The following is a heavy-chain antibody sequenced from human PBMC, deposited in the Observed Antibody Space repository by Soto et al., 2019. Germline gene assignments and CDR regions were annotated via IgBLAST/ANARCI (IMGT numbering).Heavy chain of an antibody. D-gene: IGHD6-19*01. CDR3: ARDLALAGNY. CDR2: ISSTRSYT. Sequence: GGSLKLSCAASLSTFSSYAMNSVRQTQEKGLEWVSSISSTRSYTHYSDSVKGRFTISRDNANNSLFLQMNSLRAEDTATYYCARDLALAGNYWGQGVLVTVSS. V-gene: IGHV3-21*01. CDR1: LSTFSSYA. J-gene: IGHJ4*02.